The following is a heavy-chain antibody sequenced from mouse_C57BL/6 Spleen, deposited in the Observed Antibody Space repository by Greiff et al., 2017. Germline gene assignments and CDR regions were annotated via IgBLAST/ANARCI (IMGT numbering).Heavy chain of an antibody. J-gene: IGHJ1*03. V-gene: IGHV1-18*01. CDR1: GYTFTDYN. CDR2: INPNNGGT. D-gene: IGHD1-1*01. CDR3: ARRNYYGSSYWYFDV. Sequence: EVQLQQSGPELVKPGASVKIPCKASGYTFTDYNMDWVKQSHGKSLEWIGDINPNNGGTIYNQKFKGNATLTVDKSSSTAYMELRSLTSEDTAVYYCARRNYYGSSYWYFDVWGTGTTVTVSS.